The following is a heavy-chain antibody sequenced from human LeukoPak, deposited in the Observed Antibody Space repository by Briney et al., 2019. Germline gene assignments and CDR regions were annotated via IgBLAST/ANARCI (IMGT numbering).Heavy chain of an antibody. Sequence: SETLSLTCTVSGGSISSYYWSWIRQPPGKGLEWIGYIYYSGSTNYNPSLKSRVTISVDTSKNQFSLKLSSVTAADTAVYYCARHGGIAVAPPHFDYWGQGTLVTVSS. J-gene: IGHJ4*02. D-gene: IGHD6-19*01. V-gene: IGHV4-59*08. CDR1: GGSISSYY. CDR3: ARHGGIAVAPPHFDY. CDR2: IYYSGST.